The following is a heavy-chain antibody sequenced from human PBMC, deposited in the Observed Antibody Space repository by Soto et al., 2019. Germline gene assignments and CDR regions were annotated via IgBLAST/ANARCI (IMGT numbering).Heavy chain of an antibody. CDR1: GFTFSSYS. CDR3: ARGGYCSGGSCYFLPIAEYFQH. V-gene: IGHV3-21*01. CDR2: ISSSSSYI. J-gene: IGHJ1*01. Sequence: ESGGGLVKPGGSLRLSCAASGFTFSSYSMNWVRQAPGKGLEWVSSISSSSSYIYYADSVKGRFTISRDNAKNSLYLQMNSLRAEDTAVYYCARGGYCSGGSCYFLPIAEYFQHWGQGTLVTVSS. D-gene: IGHD2-15*01.